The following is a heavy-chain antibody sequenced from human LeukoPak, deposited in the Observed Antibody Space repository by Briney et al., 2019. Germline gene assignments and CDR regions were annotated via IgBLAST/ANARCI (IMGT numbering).Heavy chain of an antibody. Sequence: ASVKVSCKASGYTFTSYYMHWVRQAPGQGLEWMGIINPSGGSTSYATKFQGRVTMTRDTSTSTVYMELSSLRSEDTAVYYCARDSVRFLEWLLYWFDPWGQGTLVTVSS. CDR2: INPSGGST. CDR1: GYTFTSYY. J-gene: IGHJ5*02. D-gene: IGHD3-3*01. V-gene: IGHV1-46*01. CDR3: ARDSVRFLEWLLYWFDP.